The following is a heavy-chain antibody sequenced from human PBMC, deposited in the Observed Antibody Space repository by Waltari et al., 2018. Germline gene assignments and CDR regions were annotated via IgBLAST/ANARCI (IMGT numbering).Heavy chain of an antibody. D-gene: IGHD6-19*01. Sequence: EVQLVQSGAEVKKPGESLKISCQASGYSPSDYWIAWVRRMPGKGLEWMGIIYRGDSDTRYSPSFQGQVTISVDKSIDTAYLQWSSLKASDTGIYYCARPWNSGWYYSGMDVWGQGTSVTVSS. CDR3: ARPWNSGWYYSGMDV. V-gene: IGHV5-51*01. CDR2: IYRGDSDT. J-gene: IGHJ6*02. CDR1: GYSPSDYW.